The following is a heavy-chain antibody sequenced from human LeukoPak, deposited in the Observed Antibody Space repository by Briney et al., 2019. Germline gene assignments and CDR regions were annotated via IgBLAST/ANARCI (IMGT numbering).Heavy chain of an antibody. Sequence: PGGSLRLSCAASGFTFSSYAMSWVRQAPGKGLEWVSAISGSGGSTYYADSVKGRFIISRDNSKNTLYLQMNSLRAEDTAVYYCAKDPADYYGSGGYYRSSGYLDYWGQGTLVTVSS. D-gene: IGHD3-10*01. J-gene: IGHJ4*02. CDR1: GFTFSSYA. CDR2: ISGSGGST. V-gene: IGHV3-23*01. CDR3: AKDPADYYGSGGYYRSSGYLDY.